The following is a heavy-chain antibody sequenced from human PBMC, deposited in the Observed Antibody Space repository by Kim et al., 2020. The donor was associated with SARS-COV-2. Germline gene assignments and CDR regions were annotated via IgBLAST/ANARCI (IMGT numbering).Heavy chain of an antibody. CDR3: ARPTDGLVNGMDV. V-gene: IGHV4-39*01. D-gene: IGHD6-19*01. J-gene: IGHJ6*02. Sequence: NPTLKSRVTISVDTSKNQFSLKLSSVTAADTAVYYCARPTDGLVNGMDVWGQGTTVTVSS.